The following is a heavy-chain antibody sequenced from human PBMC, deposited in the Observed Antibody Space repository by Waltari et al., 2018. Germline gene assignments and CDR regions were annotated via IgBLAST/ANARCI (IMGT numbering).Heavy chain of an antibody. D-gene: IGHD3-16*01. V-gene: IGHV4-38-2*01. CDR2: IYHSGST. J-gene: IGHJ3*02. CDR1: GYSISSGSY. Sequence: QVQLQESGPGLVKPSETLSLTCAVSGYSISSGSYCGWLRQPPGKGLEWIGIIYHSGSTTNTPPLKGRFPISEETSKNRFSRKLGSGTAADAAVYYCAGRSRGGGAFDIWGQGTMVTVSS. CDR3: AGRSRGGGAFDI.